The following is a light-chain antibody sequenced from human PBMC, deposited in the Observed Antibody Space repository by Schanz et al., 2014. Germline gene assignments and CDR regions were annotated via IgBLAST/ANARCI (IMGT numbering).Light chain of an antibody. J-gene: IGKJ4*01. CDR2: GAS. CDR3: QQYYSSPQIS. CDR1: QSVGSNY. V-gene: IGKV3-20*01. Sequence: DIVLTQSPGTLSLSPGERATLSCRASQSVGSNYLAWYQQTPGQAPRLLISGASSRATGVPDRFSGRGSGTDFTLTISSLEPEDFAVYYCQQYYSSPQISFGGGTKVEIK.